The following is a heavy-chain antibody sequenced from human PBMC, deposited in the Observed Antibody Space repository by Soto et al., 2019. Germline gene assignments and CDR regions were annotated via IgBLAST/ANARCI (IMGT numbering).Heavy chain of an antibody. D-gene: IGHD3-22*01. CDR1: GGTCSSYA. Sequence: SVKVSCKASGGTCSSYAISWVRPAPGQGLEWMVGLIPIFGTANYAQKFQGRVTITADESTSTAYMELSSLRSEDTAVYYCARADDSSGYYSPSFDYWGQGTLVTVSS. CDR3: ARADDSSGYYSPSFDY. V-gene: IGHV1-69*13. J-gene: IGHJ4*02. CDR2: LIPIFGTA.